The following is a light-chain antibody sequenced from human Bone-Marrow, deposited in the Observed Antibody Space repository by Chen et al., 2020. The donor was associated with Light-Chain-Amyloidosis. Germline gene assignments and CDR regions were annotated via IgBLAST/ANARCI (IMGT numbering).Light chain of an antibody. CDR3: QGWDRSSDRPV. CDR2: DDS. V-gene: IGLV3-21*02. CDR1: NIGSTS. Sequence: SYVLTQPSSVSVAPGQTATIACGGNNIGSTSVHWYQQTPGQAPLLVVYDDSDRPSGIPERVSGSNSGNTATLTISRGEAGDEADYYCQGWDRSSDRPVFGGGTKLTVL. J-gene: IGLJ3*02.